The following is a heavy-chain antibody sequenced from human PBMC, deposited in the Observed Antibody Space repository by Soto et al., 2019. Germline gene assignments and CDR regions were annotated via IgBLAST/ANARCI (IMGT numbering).Heavy chain of an antibody. J-gene: IGHJ6*02. CDR1: GVTFSRYA. CDR3: ARCGAILGVVIKGEGHYSGIDV. CDR2: IIPILRTT. Sequence: QVQLVQSGAEVKKPGSSVKVSCTASGVTFSRYAMSWVRQAPGQGLEWMGGIIPILRTTHYAQKFQGRVTITSDESTRTAYMELSSLRSEDTAVYYCARCGAILGVVIKGEGHYSGIDVWGQGTTVTVSS. V-gene: IGHV1-69*01. D-gene: IGHD3-3*01.